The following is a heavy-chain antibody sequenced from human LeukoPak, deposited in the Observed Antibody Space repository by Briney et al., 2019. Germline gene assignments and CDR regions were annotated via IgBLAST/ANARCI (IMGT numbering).Heavy chain of an antibody. V-gene: IGHV1-2*02. J-gene: IGHJ5*02. CDR3: ARVRRLRFDVGWFDP. CDR2: INPNSGGT. Sequence: ASVKVSCKASGYTFTGYYMHWVRQAPRQGLEWMGWINPNSGGTNYAQKFQGRVTMTRDTSISTAYMELSRLRSDDTAVYYCARVRRLRFDVGWFDPWGQGTLVTVSS. D-gene: IGHD3-3*01. CDR1: GYTFTGYY.